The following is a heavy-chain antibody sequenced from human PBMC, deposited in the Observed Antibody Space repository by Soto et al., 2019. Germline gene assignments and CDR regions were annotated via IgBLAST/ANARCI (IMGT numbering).Heavy chain of an antibody. CDR1: GGTFSSYT. CDR2: IIPILGIT. D-gene: IGHD3-10*01. CDR3: ARVRNGDGSPRMEV. Sequence: QVQLVQSGAEVKKPGSSVKVSCKASGGTFSSYTISWVRQAPGQGLEWMGRIIPILGITNYAQKFQGRVTITEDKSTSTADMELSSLRSEDTVLYYCARVRNGDGSPRMEVWGQGTTVTVSS. J-gene: IGHJ6*02. V-gene: IGHV1-69*02.